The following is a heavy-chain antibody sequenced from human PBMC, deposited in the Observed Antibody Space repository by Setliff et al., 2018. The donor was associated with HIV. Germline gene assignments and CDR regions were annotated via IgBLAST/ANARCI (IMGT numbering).Heavy chain of an antibody. V-gene: IGHV1-69*05. CDR3: ARGHSHGYGYSGSYGPFDI. D-gene: IGHD1-26*01. J-gene: IGHJ3*02. CDR1: GGTLSSYA. CDR2: IIPMFGTL. Sequence: SVKVSCKASGGTLSSYAINWVRQAPGKGLEWMGGIIPMFGTLNFAQKFQGRVTITTDESTSTAYMELNSLRSEDTAVYYCARGHSHGYGYSGSYGPFDIWGQGTMVTV.